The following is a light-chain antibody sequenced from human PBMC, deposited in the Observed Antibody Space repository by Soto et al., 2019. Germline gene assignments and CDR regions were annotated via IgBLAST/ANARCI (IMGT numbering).Light chain of an antibody. CDR2: EAT. Sequence: QSVLTQPASVSGSPEQSITISCTGTSSDVGSYNLVSWYQQHPGKAPKVMIYEATKRPSGGSNRFSGSKSGNTASLTISGLQAEDEADYYCCAYAGSGTVVFGGGTKLTVL. J-gene: IGLJ3*02. CDR3: CAYAGSGTVV. V-gene: IGLV2-23*01. CDR1: SSDVGSYNL.